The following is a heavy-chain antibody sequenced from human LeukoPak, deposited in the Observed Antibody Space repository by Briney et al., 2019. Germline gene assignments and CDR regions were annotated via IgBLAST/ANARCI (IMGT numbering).Heavy chain of an antibody. CDR1: GYSINNYW. Sequence: GESLKISCKGSGYSINNYWIGWVRQMPGKGLEWMGIIYPADSDIRYSPPFQGQVTISADKSISTAYLQWSSLKASDTAMYYCARQEYCSGGSCYTWFDPWGQGTLVTVSS. D-gene: IGHD2-15*01. CDR2: IYPADSDI. J-gene: IGHJ5*02. CDR3: ARQEYCSGGSCYTWFDP. V-gene: IGHV5-51*01.